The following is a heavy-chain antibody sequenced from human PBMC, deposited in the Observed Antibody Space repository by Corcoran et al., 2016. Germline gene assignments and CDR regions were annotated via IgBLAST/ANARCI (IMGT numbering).Heavy chain of an antibody. Sequence: QVQLVESGGGLVKPGGSLRLSCAASGFTFSDYYMSWIRQAPGKGLEWVSYISSSGSTIYYADSVKGRFTISRDNAKNSLYLQMNSLSAEDTAVDYCARDPSAVEWVMATATGMDGWGQGTTVTVSS. CDR2: ISSSGSTI. D-gene: IGHD2-21*01. J-gene: IGHJ6*02. CDR3: ARDPSAVEWVMATATGMDG. CDR1: GFTFSDYY. V-gene: IGHV3-11*01.